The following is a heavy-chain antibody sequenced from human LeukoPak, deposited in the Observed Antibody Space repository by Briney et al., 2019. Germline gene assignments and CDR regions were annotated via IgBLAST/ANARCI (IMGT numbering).Heavy chain of an antibody. V-gene: IGHV3-23*01. CDR3: ATSIAARLGSVC. CDR2: IRGSGGST. CDR1: GFTFSSYA. J-gene: IGHJ4*02. Sequence: GGSLRLSCAPSGFTFSSYAMSWARQAPGKGLEWVSAIRGSGGSTYYADSVKGRFTISRDNSKNPLYLQMNSLRAEDTAVYYCATSIAARLGSVCWGQGTLVTVSS. D-gene: IGHD6-6*01.